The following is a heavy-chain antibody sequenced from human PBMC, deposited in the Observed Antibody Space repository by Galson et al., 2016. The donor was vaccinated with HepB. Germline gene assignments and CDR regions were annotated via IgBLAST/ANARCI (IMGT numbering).Heavy chain of an antibody. J-gene: IGHJ6*02. Sequence: ETLSLTCTVSGGSISSSSYYWGWIRQPPGKGLEWIGHIYYSGSTNYNPSLKSRVTISVDTSENQFSLKLNSVTAADTAVYYCAREFRGMDVWGQGTTVTVTS. CDR1: GGSISSSSYY. V-gene: IGHV4-39*07. CDR2: IYYSGST. CDR3: AREFRGMDV.